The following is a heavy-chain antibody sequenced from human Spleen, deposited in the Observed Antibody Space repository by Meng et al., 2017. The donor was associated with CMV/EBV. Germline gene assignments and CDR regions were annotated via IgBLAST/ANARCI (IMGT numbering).Heavy chain of an antibody. J-gene: IGHJ6*02. D-gene: IGHD6-6*01. CDR2: IFYTGST. CDR3: ARELGGGLTARRVIDF. Sequence: SETLSLTCTVSGDSMTSGDYWSRIRLSPGKGLEWIGYIFYTGSTNYNPSLKSRVTISIDTSKSQFSLKLTSVTAADTAVYYCARELGGGLTARRVIDFWGQGTTVTVSS. V-gene: IGHV4-61*08. CDR1: GDSMTSGDY.